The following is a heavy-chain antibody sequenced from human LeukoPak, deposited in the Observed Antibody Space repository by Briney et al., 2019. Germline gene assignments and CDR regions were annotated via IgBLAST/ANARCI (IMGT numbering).Heavy chain of an antibody. V-gene: IGHV1-69*06. Sequence: SVKLTCKASGGTFTSYANSWVRHGPGQGLELMGGIITIFGTANYAQKFQGRVTITADKSTSTAYMELSRLRSEDTAVYYCARDQLVVGSTVTTFSWFDLWGQGTLVTVSS. D-gene: IGHD4-17*01. CDR3: ARDQLVVGSTVTTFSWFDL. CDR2: IITIFGTA. CDR1: GGTFTSYA. J-gene: IGHJ5*02.